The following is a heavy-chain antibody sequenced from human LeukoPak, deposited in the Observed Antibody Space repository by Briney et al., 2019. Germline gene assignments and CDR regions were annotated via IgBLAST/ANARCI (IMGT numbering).Heavy chain of an antibody. CDR2: ITHSGNT. J-gene: IGHJ4*02. CDR3: ARLRLTGFCDY. Sequence: SETLSLTCGVSGYAISSGYYWGWIWQPPGKGLEWIGSITHSGNTYYNPSLKSRVTISVDTSKNQFSLGLTSVTAADTAVYYCARLRLTGFCDYWGQGTLVTVSS. CDR1: GYAISSGYY. V-gene: IGHV4-38-2*01. D-gene: IGHD3-3*01.